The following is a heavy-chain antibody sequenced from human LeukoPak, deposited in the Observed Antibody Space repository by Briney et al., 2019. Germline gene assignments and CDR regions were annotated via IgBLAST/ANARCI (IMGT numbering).Heavy chain of an antibody. D-gene: IGHD3-10*02. J-gene: IGHJ6*03. CDR3: AELGITMIGGV. V-gene: IGHV3-11*04. CDR1: GGSFSGYY. CDR2: ISSSGSTI. Sequence: LSLTCAVYGGSFSGYYWSWIRQPPGKGLEWVSYISSSGSTIYYADSVKGRFTISRDNAKNSLYLQMNSLRAEDTAVYYCAELGITMIGGVWGKGTTVTIS.